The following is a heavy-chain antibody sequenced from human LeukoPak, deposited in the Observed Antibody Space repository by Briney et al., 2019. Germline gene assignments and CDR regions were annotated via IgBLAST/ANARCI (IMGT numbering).Heavy chain of an antibody. CDR3: ARAPFTIFGVHPSSWFDA. D-gene: IGHD3-3*01. CDR2: INHSGST. J-gene: IGHJ5*02. V-gene: IGHV4-34*01. CDR1: GGSFSGYY. Sequence: PSETLSLTCAVYGGSFSGYYWSWIRQPPGKGLEWIGEINHSGSTNYNPSLKSRVTISVDTSKNQFSLKLSSVTAADTAVYYCARAPFTIFGVHPSSWFDAWGQGTLATVSS.